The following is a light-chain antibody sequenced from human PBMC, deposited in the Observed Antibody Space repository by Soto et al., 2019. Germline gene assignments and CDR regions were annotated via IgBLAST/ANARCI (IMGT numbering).Light chain of an antibody. CDR1: SSNVGSYNL. Sequence: QSVLTQPASVSGSPGQSITISCTGTSSNVGSYNLVSWYQQHPGEAPKLMIYEASKRPSGVSNRFSGSKSGNTASLTISGLQAEDEADYYFCSYAGSDTMIFGGGTKLPVL. V-gene: IGLV2-23*01. CDR3: CSYAGSDTMI. J-gene: IGLJ2*01. CDR2: EAS.